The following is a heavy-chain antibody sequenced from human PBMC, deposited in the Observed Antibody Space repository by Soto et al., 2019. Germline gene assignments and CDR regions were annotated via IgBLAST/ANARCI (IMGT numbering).Heavy chain of an antibody. CDR2: IFTRDSET. Sequence: GESLKISCKGPGHPFNYHWIGWVRQTPGKGLERMGLIFTRDSETKTSPSFQGHVSFSVDNSINTVYLQWTSLKTTDTGIYFCARGYFDSGHGYDLWGQGTLVTVSS. J-gene: IGHJ5*02. D-gene: IGHD3-10*01. CDR1: GHPFNYHW. CDR3: ARGYFDSGHGYDL. V-gene: IGHV5-51*01.